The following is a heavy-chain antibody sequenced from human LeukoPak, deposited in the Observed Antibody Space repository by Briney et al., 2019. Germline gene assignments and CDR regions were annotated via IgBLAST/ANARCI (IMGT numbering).Heavy chain of an antibody. CDR2: IYYSGST. Sequence: PSETLSLTCTVSGGSISSGDYDWSWIRQPPGKGLEWIGYIYYSGSTYYNPSLKSRVTISVDTSKNQFSLKLSSVTAADTAVYYCARAVTTVVPLFDYWGQGTLVTVSS. J-gene: IGHJ4*02. D-gene: IGHD4-17*01. V-gene: IGHV4-30-4*01. CDR3: ARAVTTVVPLFDY. CDR1: GGSISSGDYD.